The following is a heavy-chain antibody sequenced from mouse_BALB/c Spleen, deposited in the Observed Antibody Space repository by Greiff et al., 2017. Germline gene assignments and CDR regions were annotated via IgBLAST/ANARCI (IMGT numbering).Heavy chain of an antibody. CDR2: INPNNGGT. J-gene: IGHJ3*01. V-gene: IGHV1-18*01. D-gene: IGHD1-1*01. Sequence: EVQLQQSGPELVKPGASVKISCKTSGYTFTDYTMHWVKQSHGKSLEWIGGINPNNGGTSYNQKFKGKATLTVDKSSSTAYMELRSLTSEDSAVYYGGGASHYGSYGWCAYWGQGTLVTVSA. CDR1: GYTFTDYT. CDR3: GGASHYGSYGWCAY.